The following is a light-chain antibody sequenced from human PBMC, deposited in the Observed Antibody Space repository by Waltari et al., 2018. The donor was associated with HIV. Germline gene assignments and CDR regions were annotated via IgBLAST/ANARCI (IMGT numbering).Light chain of an antibody. CDR1: SSDVGGYNY. CDR2: DVS. Sequence: QSALTQPASVSGSPGQSITISCTGTSSDVGGYNYISWYQQHPGKAPKLLIYDVSTRPSGVSNRFSGSKSGNTASLTIPGLQAEDEADYYCSSNTSSSTVVFGGGTKLTVL. J-gene: IGLJ2*01. V-gene: IGLV2-14*01. CDR3: SSNTSSSTVV.